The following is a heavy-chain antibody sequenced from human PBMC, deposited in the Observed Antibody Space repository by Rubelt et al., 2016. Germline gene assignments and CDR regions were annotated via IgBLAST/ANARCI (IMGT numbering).Heavy chain of an antibody. J-gene: IGHJ4*02. V-gene: IGHV3-53*03. CDR3: ARGVGSGYDY. D-gene: IGHD6-19*01. Sequence: YADSVKGRFTISRENAKNSLYLQMNSLRAEDTAVYYCARGVGSGYDYWGQGTLVTVSS.